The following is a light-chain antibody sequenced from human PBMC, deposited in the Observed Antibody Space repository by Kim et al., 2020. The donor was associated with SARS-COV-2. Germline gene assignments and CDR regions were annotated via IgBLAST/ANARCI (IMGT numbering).Light chain of an antibody. CDR3: QSYDSSLSGSV. CDR2: GNS. CDR1: SSNIGAGYD. V-gene: IGLV1-40*01. Sequence: QRVTISCTGGSSNIGAGYDVHWYQQLPGTAPKLLIYGNSKRPSGVPDRFSGSKSGTSASLAITGLQAEDEADYYCQSYDSSLSGSVFGGGTQLTVL. J-gene: IGLJ3*02.